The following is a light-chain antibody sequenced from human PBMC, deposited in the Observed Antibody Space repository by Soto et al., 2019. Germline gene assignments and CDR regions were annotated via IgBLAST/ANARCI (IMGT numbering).Light chain of an antibody. Sequence: EIVMTQSPATLSVSPGERATLSCRASQSVSSNLAWYQQKPGQAPRLLIYGASTRTTGIPARFSGSRSGTEFTLTISSLQSEDFAVDYCQQYNNWPTFGQGTKLEIK. V-gene: IGKV3D-15*01. CDR1: QSVSSN. CDR2: GAS. CDR3: QQYNNWPT. J-gene: IGKJ2*01.